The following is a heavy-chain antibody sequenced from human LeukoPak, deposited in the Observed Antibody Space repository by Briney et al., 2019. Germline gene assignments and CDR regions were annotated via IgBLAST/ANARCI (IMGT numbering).Heavy chain of an antibody. CDR3: ARAEIEYSSSCHDY. CDR2: ISSSSSYI. CDR1: GFTFSSYS. D-gene: IGHD6-6*01. J-gene: IGHJ4*02. Sequence: PGGSLRLSCVASGFTFSSYSMNWVRQAPGKGLEWVSSISSSSSYIYYADSVKGRFTISRDNAKNSLYLQMNSLRAEDTAVYYWARAEIEYSSSCHDYWGQGTLVTVSS. V-gene: IGHV3-21*01.